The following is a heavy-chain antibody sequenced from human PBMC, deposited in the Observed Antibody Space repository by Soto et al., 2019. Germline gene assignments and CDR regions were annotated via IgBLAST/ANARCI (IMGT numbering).Heavy chain of an antibody. D-gene: IGHD5-18*01. CDR1: GGSISSSGYY. CDR2: IYYSGST. J-gene: IGHJ4*02. CDR3: ARHSDTAMVTVHY. V-gene: IGHV4-39*01. Sequence: SETLVLTCTVPGGSISSSGYYWGWIRQPPGKGLEWIGSIYYSGSTYYNPSLKSRVTISVDTSKNQFSLKLSSVTAADTAVYYCARHSDTAMVTVHYWGQGTLVTVSS.